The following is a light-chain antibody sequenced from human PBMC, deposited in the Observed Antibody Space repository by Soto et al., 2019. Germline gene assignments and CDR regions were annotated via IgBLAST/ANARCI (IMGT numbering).Light chain of an antibody. CDR2: GAS. J-gene: IGKJ1*01. CDR3: QQYNNWPQT. V-gene: IGKV3D-15*01. Sequence: EIVMTQSPATLSVSPGERATLSCRASQSVSNNYLAWYQQKPGQAPRLLIYGASNRATGIPARFSGSGSGTEFTLTISSLQSEDFAVYYCQQYNNWPQTFGQGTKVDI. CDR1: QSVSNN.